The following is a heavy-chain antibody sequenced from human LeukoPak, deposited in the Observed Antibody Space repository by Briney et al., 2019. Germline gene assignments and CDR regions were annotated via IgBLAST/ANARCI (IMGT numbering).Heavy chain of an antibody. CDR1: GFTFSDYY. J-gene: IGHJ4*02. V-gene: IGHV3-11*01. CDR2: ISSSGSTI. Sequence: GGSLRPSCAASGFTFSDYYMSWIRQAPGKGLEWVSYISSSGSTIYYADSVKGRFTISRDNAKNSLYLQMNSLRAEDTAVYYCARAASSSWTDFASWGQGTLVTVSS. D-gene: IGHD6-13*01. CDR3: ARAASSSWTDFAS.